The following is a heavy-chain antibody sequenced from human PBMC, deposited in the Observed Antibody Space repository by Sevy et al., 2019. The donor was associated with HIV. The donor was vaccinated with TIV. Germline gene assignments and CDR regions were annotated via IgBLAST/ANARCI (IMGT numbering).Heavy chain of an antibody. CDR1: GFTFSSYS. CDR2: ISSSSSTI. J-gene: IGHJ4*02. D-gene: IGHD3-16*02. V-gene: IGHV3-48*02. CDR3: AREIWGSYRPFDY. Sequence: GGSLRLSCAASGFTFSSYSMNWVRQAPGKGLEWVSYISSSSSTIYYADSVKGRFTISRDNAKNSLYLQMNSLRDEDTAVYYCAREIWGSYRPFDYWDQGTLVTVSS.